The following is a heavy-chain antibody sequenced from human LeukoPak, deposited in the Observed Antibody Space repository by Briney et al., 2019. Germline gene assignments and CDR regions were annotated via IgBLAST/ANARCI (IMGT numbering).Heavy chain of an antibody. V-gene: IGHV1-46*01. CDR2: INPSGGST. CDR1: GYTFTSYY. CDR3: ARDVVTMIVVAWDGRAFDI. J-gene: IGHJ3*02. Sequence: ASVKVSCKASGYTFTSYYMHWVRRAPGQGLEWMGIINPSGGSTSYAQKFQGRVTMTRDTSTSTVYMELSSLRSEDTAVYYCARDVVTMIVVAWDGRAFDIWGQGTMVTVSS. D-gene: IGHD3-22*01.